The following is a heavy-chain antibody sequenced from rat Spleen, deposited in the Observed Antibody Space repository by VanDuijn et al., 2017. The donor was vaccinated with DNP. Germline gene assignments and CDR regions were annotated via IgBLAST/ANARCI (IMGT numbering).Heavy chain of an antibody. CDR3: AREGDYYSGDVGYFDY. J-gene: IGHJ2*01. CDR1: GFTFSNYY. D-gene: IGHD1-1*01. CDR2: ITTGGGGT. Sequence: EVQLVESGGGLVQPGRSMKLSCAASGFTFSNYYMAWVRQAPTKGLEWIASITTGGGGTSYSDSVKGRFTISRDDAKNTLYLQMSSLRSDDTATYYCAREGDYYSGDVGYFDYWGQGLIVTVSS. V-gene: IGHV5-25*01.